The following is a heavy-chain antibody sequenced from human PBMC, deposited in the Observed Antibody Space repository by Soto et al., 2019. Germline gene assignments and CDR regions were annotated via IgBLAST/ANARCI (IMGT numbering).Heavy chain of an antibody. CDR3: ARVGSAAGRINWFDP. CDR1: AYTFTNFA. D-gene: IGHD6-13*01. J-gene: IGHJ5*02. Sequence: QVQLVQSGAEVKKPGASVKVSCKASAYTFTNFAISWVRQAPGQGLEWMGWISAYNGNTNYAQKLQGRVTMTTDTSMXTAYMELRSLRPDDTAVYYCARVGSAAGRINWFDPWGQGTLVTVSS. CDR2: ISAYNGNT. V-gene: IGHV1-18*01.